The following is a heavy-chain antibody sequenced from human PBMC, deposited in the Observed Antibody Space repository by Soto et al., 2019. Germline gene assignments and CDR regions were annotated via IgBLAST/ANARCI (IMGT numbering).Heavy chain of an antibody. V-gene: IGHV4-31*03. J-gene: IGHJ5*02. D-gene: IGHD3-10*01. Sequence: QVQLKESGPGLVKPSQTLSLTCPVSGGSISSGGYYWSWIRQHPGKGLEWIGYFYYSGYTYYNPSLKSRVGILTDTSKNQLSLEPTSVTAADPAVYYFPGVRTYFGSGSYAESWGQGTLVTVSS. CDR2: FYYSGYT. CDR1: GGSISSGGYY. CDR3: PGVRTYFGSGSYAES.